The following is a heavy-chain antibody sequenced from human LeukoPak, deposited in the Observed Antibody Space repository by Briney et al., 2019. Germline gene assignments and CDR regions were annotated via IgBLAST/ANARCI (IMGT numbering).Heavy chain of an antibody. Sequence: GGPLRLSCVVSGFTFSDYEMSWVRQAPARGLEWVSYVSSSGSTMYYAGSVKGRFTVSRDDAKNSVSLQMNSLRAEDTAVYYCARDRLAYFDSWGQGTLVTVSS. CDR3: ARDRLAYFDS. D-gene: IGHD3-16*01. CDR1: GFTFSDYE. J-gene: IGHJ4*02. CDR2: VSSSGSTM. V-gene: IGHV3-48*03.